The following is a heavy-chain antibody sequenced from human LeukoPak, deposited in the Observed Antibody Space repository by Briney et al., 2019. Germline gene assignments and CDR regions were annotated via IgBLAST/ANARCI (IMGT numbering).Heavy chain of an antibody. CDR3: ASHIVVVVAAHNWFDP. CDR1: GGSISSSSYY. J-gene: IGHJ5*02. D-gene: IGHD2-15*01. V-gene: IGHV4-39*07. CDR2: IYYSGST. Sequence: SETLSLTCTVSGGSISSSSYYWGWIRRPPGKGLEWIGSIYYSGSTYYNPSLKSRVTISVDTSKNQFSLKLSSVTAADTAVYYCASHIVVVVAAHNWFDPWGQGTLVTVSS.